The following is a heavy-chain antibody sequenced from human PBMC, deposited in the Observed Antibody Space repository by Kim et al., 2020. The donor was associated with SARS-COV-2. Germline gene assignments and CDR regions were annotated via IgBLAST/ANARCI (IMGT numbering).Heavy chain of an antibody. Sequence: SPGSVKGPFTISSENAKTSLYLQMTSLRAGDTAVYYCARAVTTGADALDIWGQGTMVTVSS. D-gene: IGHD4-17*01. CDR3: ARAVTTGADALDI. V-gene: IGHV3-13*01. J-gene: IGHJ3*02.